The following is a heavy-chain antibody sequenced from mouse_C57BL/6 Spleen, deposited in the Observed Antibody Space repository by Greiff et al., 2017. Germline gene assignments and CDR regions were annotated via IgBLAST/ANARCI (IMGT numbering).Heavy chain of an antibody. V-gene: IGHV1-82*01. CDR2: IYPGDGGT. CDR1: GYAFSSSW. D-gene: IGHD3-2*02. Sequence: QVQLQQSGPELVKPGASVKISCKASGYAFSSSWMNWVKQRPGQGLEWIGRIYPGDGGTNYNGKFKGKATLTAATSSSTAYMQLSSLTSEDSAVYFCSTPQDSSGSPFADWGQGPLVTVSA. CDR3: STPQDSSGSPFAD. J-gene: IGHJ3*01.